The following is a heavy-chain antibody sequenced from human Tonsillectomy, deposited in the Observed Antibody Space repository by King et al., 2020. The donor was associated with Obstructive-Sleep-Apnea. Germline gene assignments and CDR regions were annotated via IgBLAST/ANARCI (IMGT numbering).Heavy chain of an antibody. V-gene: IGHV1-24*01. J-gene: IGHJ4*02. Sequence: QLVQSGAEVKKPGASVKVSCKVSGYTLTELTMHWVRQAPGKGLEWMGGFDPEDGETIYAQKFQGRVTMTDDTSTDTASMQLSSLRSEDTAVYYCATGTPSSYCSSTSCYVVWGQGTLVTVSS. CDR2: FDPEDGET. CDR3: ATGTPSSYCSSTSCYVV. D-gene: IGHD2-2*01. CDR1: GYTLTELT.